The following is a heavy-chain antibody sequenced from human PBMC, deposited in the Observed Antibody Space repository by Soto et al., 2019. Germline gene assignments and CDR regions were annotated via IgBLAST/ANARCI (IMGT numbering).Heavy chain of an antibody. CDR1: GFTFSSYG. D-gene: IGHD6-19*01. CDR3: ARDPPGSGWPDAFDS. CDR2: IWYDGSNK. Sequence: QVQLVESGGGVVQPGRSLRLSCAASGFTFSSYGMHWVRQAPGKGLEWVAVIWYDGSNKYYADSVKGRFTISRDNSKNTLYLQMNSLRAEDTAVYYCARDPPGSGWPDAFDSWGQGTMVTVSS. V-gene: IGHV3-33*01. J-gene: IGHJ3*02.